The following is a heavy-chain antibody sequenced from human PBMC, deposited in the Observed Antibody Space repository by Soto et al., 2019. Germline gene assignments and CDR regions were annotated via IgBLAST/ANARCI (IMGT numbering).Heavy chain of an antibody. J-gene: IGHJ6*02. CDR2: LSYDGKKK. CDR1: QFPFSMYA. Sequence: GGSLRLSCAASQFPFSMYAMHWVRQAPDKGLEWVAVLSYDGKKKFYADSVKGRFTISRDNSGDTLYLQMNNLRPEDTAVYYCARDVAVAGTDYFFGLAVWGQGTTVTVSS. D-gene: IGHD6-19*01. CDR3: ARDVAVAGTDYFFGLAV. V-gene: IGHV3-30*14.